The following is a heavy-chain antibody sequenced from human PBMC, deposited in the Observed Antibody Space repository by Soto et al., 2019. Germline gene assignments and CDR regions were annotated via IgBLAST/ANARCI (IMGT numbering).Heavy chain of an antibody. Sequence: EVQLLDSGGGLVQPGGSLRLSCAASGFTFSSYAMSWVRQAPGKGLEWVSTIGGSDSSTYYADSVMGRFTISRDNSKNTVFLQMNSLGAEDTASYYCARDGLASSGFYGMDVWGQGTSVTVSS. CDR3: ARDGLASSGFYGMDV. J-gene: IGHJ6*02. CDR1: GFTFSSYA. D-gene: IGHD6-13*01. V-gene: IGHV3-23*01. CDR2: IGGSDSST.